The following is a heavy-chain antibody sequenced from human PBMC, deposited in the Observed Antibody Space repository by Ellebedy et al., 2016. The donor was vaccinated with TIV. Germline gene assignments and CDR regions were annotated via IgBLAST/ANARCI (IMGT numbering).Heavy chain of an antibody. J-gene: IGHJ6*02. CDR1: GYTFSAYY. D-gene: IGHD6-13*01. CDR2: INPDSGGT. V-gene: IGHV1-2*02. CDR3: ARVIRGSSGMDV. Sequence: ASVKVSCKASGYTFSAYYIHWVRQAPGRGLEWMGWINPDSGGTNFAQRFQGRVTMTRDTSVNTAYMDLSRLESDDTAIYYCARVIRGSSGMDVWGQGTTVTVS.